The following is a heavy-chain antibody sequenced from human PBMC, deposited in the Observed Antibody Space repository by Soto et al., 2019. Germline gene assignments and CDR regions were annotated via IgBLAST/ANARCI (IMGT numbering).Heavy chain of an antibody. V-gene: IGHV3-23*01. CDR2: VSNTGVNV. J-gene: IGHJ4*02. Sequence: GGSLRLSCEASGFTFNSYFMNWVRQVPGKGPEWVATVSNTGVNVYYADSVKGRFTISRDNSKNTLYLQMNSLRVEDTAVYYCAKDRLGGNFDYWGQGTQVTVSS. CDR1: GFTFNSYF. CDR3: AKDRLGGNFDY.